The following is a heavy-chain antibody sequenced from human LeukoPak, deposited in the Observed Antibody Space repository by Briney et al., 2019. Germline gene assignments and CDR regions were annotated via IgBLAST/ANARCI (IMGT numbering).Heavy chain of an antibody. CDR3: ARGGPNVYGSGNHEDYYFDY. CDR1: GFTFSSYA. V-gene: IGHV3-30-3*01. CDR2: ISYDGSNK. J-gene: IGHJ4*02. D-gene: IGHD3-10*01. Sequence: GGSLRLSCAASGFTFSSYAMGWVRQAPGKGLEWVAIISYDGSNKFYADSVKGRFSISRDNSKNTLYLQMNSLRAEDTAVYYCARGGPNVYGSGNHEDYYFDYWGQGTLVTVSS.